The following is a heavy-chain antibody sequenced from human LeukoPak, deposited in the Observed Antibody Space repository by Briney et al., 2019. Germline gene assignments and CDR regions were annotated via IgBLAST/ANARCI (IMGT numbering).Heavy chain of an antibody. V-gene: IGHV1-18*01. CDR3: ARYYDSSGYYYLDY. J-gene: IGHJ4*02. CDR2: ISAYSSNT. CDR1: GYTFTSYG. Sequence: ASVKVSCKASGYTFTSYGISWVRQAPGQGLEWMGWISAYSSNTNYAQKIQGRVTMTTDTSTTTAYMELRSLRSDDTAVYYCARYYDSSGYYYLDYWGQGTLVTVSS. D-gene: IGHD3-22*01.